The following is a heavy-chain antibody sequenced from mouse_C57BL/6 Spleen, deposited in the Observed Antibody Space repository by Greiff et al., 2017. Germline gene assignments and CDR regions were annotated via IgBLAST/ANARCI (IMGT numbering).Heavy chain of an antibody. CDR3: TRSPDGGFAY. CDR1: GYTFTSYW. Sequence: VQLKQSGTVLARPGASVKMSCKTSGYTFTSYWMHWVKQRPGQGLEWIGAIYPGNSDTSYNQKFKGKAKLTAVTSASTAYMELSSLTNEDSAVYYCTRSPDGGFAYWGQGTLVTVSA. CDR2: IYPGNSDT. J-gene: IGHJ3*01. V-gene: IGHV1-5*01.